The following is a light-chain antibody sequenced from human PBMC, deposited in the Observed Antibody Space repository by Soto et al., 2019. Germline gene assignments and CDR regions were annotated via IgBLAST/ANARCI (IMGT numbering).Light chain of an antibody. CDR2: AAS. CDR3: QQRYSTPPS. J-gene: IGKJ2*01. V-gene: IGKV1-39*01. CDR1: QSISSY. Sequence: DIQMTQSPSSLSASVGDRVTITCRASQSISSYLNWYQQKPGKAPKLLIYAASSLQSGVPSRFSGSGSGTDFTRTISSLQPEDFATYYCQQRYSTPPSFGQGTKLEIK.